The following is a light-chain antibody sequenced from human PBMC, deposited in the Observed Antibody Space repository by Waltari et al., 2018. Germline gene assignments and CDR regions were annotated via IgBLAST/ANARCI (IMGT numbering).Light chain of an antibody. J-gene: IGKJ2*03. CDR3: QQYYTAPYS. CDR2: WAS. Sequence: DIVMIQSPDSLAVSLGEGATTTCRSSRRVFYHSNNKHYLACYQQKEGQPPKLLLYWASSRESGVPDRFSGSVSGTDFTLTISSLQAEDVAVYYCQQYYTAPYSFGQGTKLEIK. CDR1: RRVFYHSNNKHY. V-gene: IGKV4-1*01.